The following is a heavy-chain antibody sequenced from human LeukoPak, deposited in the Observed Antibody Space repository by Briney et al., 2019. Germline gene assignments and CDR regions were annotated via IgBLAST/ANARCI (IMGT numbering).Heavy chain of an antibody. CDR3: ARDFRNAGDY. CDR1: GFTFSTYW. V-gene: IGHV3-7*01. J-gene: IGHJ4*02. Sequence: GGSLRLSCAASGFTFSTYWINWVRQAPGKGLEWVAVLNQDGREKYYVDSVKGRFTISRDNAKNSLYLQMNSLRAEDTAVYYCARDFRNAGDYWGQGTLVTVSS. CDR2: LNQDGREK. D-gene: IGHD1-14*01.